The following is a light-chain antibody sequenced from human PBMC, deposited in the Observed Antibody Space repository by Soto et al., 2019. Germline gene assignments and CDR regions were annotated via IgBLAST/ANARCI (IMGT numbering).Light chain of an antibody. CDR2: DAS. CDR1: RSADLW. J-gene: IGKJ1*01. V-gene: IGKV1-5*01. Sequence: DNQMTQSPSTLSASVGDRVTITCRASRSADLWLAWYQQKPGKAPKLLIYDASSLQSGVPSRFSGSGSGTEFTLTISSLQPDDFETYYCQQYDSYPWTFGQGTKVDIK. CDR3: QQYDSYPWT.